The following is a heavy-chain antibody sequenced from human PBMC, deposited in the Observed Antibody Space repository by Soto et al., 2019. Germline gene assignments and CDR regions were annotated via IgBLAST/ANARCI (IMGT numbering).Heavy chain of an antibody. J-gene: IGHJ6*02. CDR3: ARDNSGLDFNHNYPSYGMDV. CDR2: TYYRSKWYN. CDR1: GDSVSSNSAA. D-gene: IGHD1-26*01. Sequence: SQTLSLTCAISGDSVSSNSAAWNWIRQSPSRGLEWLGRTYYRSKWYNDYAVSVKSRITINPDTSKNQYSLQLNSVTPEDTAVYYCARDNSGLDFNHNYPSYGMDVWGQATMVTLYS. V-gene: IGHV6-1*01.